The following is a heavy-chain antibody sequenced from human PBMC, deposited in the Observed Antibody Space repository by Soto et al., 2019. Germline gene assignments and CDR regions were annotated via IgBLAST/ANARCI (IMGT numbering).Heavy chain of an antibody. J-gene: IGHJ4*02. V-gene: IGHV3-23*01. CDR1: GFTFSSYA. CDR3: AKDRLSNWGPEIDY. D-gene: IGHD7-27*01. CDR2: ISGSGGST. Sequence: PGESLKISCAASGFTFSSYAMSWVRQAPGKGLEWVSAISGSGGSTYYADSVKGRFTISRDNSKNTLYLQMNSLRAEDTAVYYCAKDRLSNWGPEIDYRGQGTLVTVSS.